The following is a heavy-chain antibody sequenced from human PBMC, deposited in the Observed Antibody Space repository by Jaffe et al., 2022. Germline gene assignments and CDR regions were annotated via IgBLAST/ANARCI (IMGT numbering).Heavy chain of an antibody. Sequence: QVQLQQWGAGLLKPSETLSLTCAVYGGSFSGYYWSWIRQPPGKGLEWIGEINHSGSTNYNPSLKSRVTISVDTSKNQFSLKLSSVTAADTAVYFCARGLHLPRDHHYYGSGSSPDAFDIWGQGTMVTVSS. D-gene: IGHD3-10*01. CDR2: INHSGST. CDR3: ARGLHLPRDHHYYGSGSSPDAFDI. J-gene: IGHJ3*02. CDR1: GGSFSGYY. V-gene: IGHV4-34*01.